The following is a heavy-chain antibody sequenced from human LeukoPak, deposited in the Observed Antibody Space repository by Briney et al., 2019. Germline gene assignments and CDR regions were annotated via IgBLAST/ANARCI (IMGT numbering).Heavy chain of an antibody. CDR1: GFTFSSFC. V-gene: IGHV3-23*01. Sequence: GGSLRLSCAASGFTFSSFCMSWVRQAPGKGLEWVSAISSTGGTAYYADSVKGRFTISRDNSKNTLYLQMNSLRAEDTAVYYCARGSIAARREDAFDIWGQGTMVTVSS. D-gene: IGHD6-6*01. J-gene: IGHJ3*02. CDR2: ISSTGGTA. CDR3: ARGSIAARREDAFDI.